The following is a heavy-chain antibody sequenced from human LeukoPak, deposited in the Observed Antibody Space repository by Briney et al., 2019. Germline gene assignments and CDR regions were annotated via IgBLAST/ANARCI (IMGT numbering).Heavy chain of an antibody. Sequence: GESLKISCKGSGYSFTSYWIGWGRQMPGKGLEWMGIIYPGDSDTRYSPSFQGQVTISADKSISTAYLQWSSLKASDTAMYYCATALVGATSGAYFDYWGQGTLVTVSS. J-gene: IGHJ4*02. D-gene: IGHD1-26*01. CDR1: GYSFTSYW. CDR2: IYPGDSDT. CDR3: ATALVGATSGAYFDY. V-gene: IGHV5-51*01.